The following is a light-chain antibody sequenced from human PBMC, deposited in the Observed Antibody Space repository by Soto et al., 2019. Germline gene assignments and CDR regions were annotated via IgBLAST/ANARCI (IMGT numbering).Light chain of an antibody. CDR3: MQALHSPIN. CDR1: QSLLHSNGYNY. CDR2: LGS. V-gene: IGKV2-28*01. J-gene: IGKJ5*01. Sequence: DIVMTQTPLSLSVTPVNPASISCXAKQSLLHSNGYNYLDWYLQKPGQYKQIMISLGSSRASGVPDRFSGSGSGIDFTLKISRVEAEDVGVYYCMQALHSPINFGQGTRLEIK.